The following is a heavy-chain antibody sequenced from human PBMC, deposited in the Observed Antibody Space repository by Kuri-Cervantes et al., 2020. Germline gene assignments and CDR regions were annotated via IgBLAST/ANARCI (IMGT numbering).Heavy chain of an antibody. J-gene: IGHJ5*02. CDR1: GGTFSSYT. CDR3: ARDWADCSSTRCYSSNWFDP. Sequence: SVTVSCKASGGTFSSYTISWVRQAPGQGLEWMGRIIPILGIANYAQKLQGRVTITADKSTSTAYMELSSLRSADTAVYYCARDWADCSSTRCYSSNWFDPWGQGTLVTVSS. V-gene: IGHV1-69*04. CDR2: IIPILGIA. D-gene: IGHD2-2*02.